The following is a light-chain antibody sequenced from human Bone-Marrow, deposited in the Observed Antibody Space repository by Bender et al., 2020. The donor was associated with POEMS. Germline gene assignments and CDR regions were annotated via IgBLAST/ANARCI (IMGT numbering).Light chain of an antibody. V-gene: IGLV1-44*01. CDR3: AVWDDSLNGWV. J-gene: IGLJ3*02. CDR1: SSNIRAHA. Sequence: QSVMTQPPSASGTPGQRVTISCSGGSSNIRAHAVNWYQHLPRTAPKILIYSSHRRPSEVPDRFSGYRSDTSASLAISGLQSEDEAEYDCAVWDDSLNGWVFGGGTKLTVL. CDR2: SSH.